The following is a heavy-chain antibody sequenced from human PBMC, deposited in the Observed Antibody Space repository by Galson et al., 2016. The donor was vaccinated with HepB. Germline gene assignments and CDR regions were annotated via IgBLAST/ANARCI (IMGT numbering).Heavy chain of an antibody. CDR3: VRRYCSGGSCRFPFDS. Sequence: SLRLSCAASGFAFSSHGLYWVRQAPGKGLVWVSGINSDGSSTNYADSVKGRFTISRDNAKNTLYLQMKSLRVEDTAVYYCVRRYCSGGSCRFPFDSWGQGTLVTVSS. D-gene: IGHD2-15*01. CDR2: INSDGSST. CDR1: GFAFSSHG. V-gene: IGHV3-74*01. J-gene: IGHJ4*02.